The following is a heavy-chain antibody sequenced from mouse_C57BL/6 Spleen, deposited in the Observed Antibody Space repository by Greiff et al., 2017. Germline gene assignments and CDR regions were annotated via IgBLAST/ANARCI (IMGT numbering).Heavy chain of an antibody. V-gene: IGHV3-6*01. Sequence: EVKLMESGPGLVKPSQSLSLTCSVTGYSITSGYYWNWIRQFPGNKLEWMGYISYDGSNNYNPSLKNRISITRDTSKNQFFLKLNSVTTEDTATYYCARAFYCSRGYCDYWGQGTTLTVSS. CDR1: GYSITSGYY. CDR2: ISYDGSN. J-gene: IGHJ2*01. CDR3: ARAFYCSRGYCDY. D-gene: IGHD1-1*01.